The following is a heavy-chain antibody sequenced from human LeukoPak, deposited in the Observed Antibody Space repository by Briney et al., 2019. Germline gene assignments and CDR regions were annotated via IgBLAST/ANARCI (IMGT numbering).Heavy chain of an antibody. CDR3: AKAVLLWFGELAYFDY. J-gene: IGHJ4*02. Sequence: GGSLRLSCAASGFTFSIYAMSWVRQAPGKGLEWVSAISGSGGSTYYADSVKGRFTISRDNSKNTLYLQMNSLRAEDTAVYYCAKAVLLWFGELAYFDYWGQGTLVTVSS. CDR2: ISGSGGST. D-gene: IGHD3-10*01. CDR1: GFTFSIYA. V-gene: IGHV3-23*01.